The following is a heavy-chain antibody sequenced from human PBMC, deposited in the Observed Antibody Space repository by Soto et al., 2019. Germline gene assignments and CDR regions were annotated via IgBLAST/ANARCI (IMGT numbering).Heavy chain of an antibody. Sequence: QLQLQESGPGLVKPSETLSLTCTVSGGSISSSSYYWGWLRQPPGKGLEWIGSIYYSGGTYYNPSLKSRVTIPVDTSKNQCSLELSSVTAADAAVYYCARSYYGSGYYYMDVWGKGTTVTVSS. CDR2: IYYSGGT. V-gene: IGHV4-39*01. CDR1: GGSISSSSYY. CDR3: ARSYYGSGYYYMDV. D-gene: IGHD3-10*01. J-gene: IGHJ6*03.